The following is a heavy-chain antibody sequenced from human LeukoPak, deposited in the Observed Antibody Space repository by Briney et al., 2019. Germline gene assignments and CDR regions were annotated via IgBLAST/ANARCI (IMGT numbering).Heavy chain of an antibody. CDR1: GFTVSSNY. D-gene: IGHD3-10*01. V-gene: IGHV3-66*01. CDR3: ARGVEGVVRGVKPYFDY. CDR2: IYSGGST. Sequence: GGSLRLSCAASGFTVSSNYMSWVRQAPGKGLEWVSVIYSGGSTYYADSVKGRFTISRDNSKNTLYLQMNSLRAEDTAVYYCARGVEGVVRGVKPYFDYWGQGTLVTVSS. J-gene: IGHJ4*02.